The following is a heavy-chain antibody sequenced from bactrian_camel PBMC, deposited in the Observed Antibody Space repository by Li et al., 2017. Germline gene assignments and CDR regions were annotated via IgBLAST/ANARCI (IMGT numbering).Heavy chain of an antibody. D-gene: IGHD6*01. J-gene: IGHJ4*01. V-gene: IGHV3S60*01. Sequence: HVQLVESGGGSVQPGGSLRLSCIVSGFTEDPRDTGWYRQGPRNECELVSSICTERETYYEDSVKGRFTISRDSAKNTVYLQMNNLQPEDTATYYCAEGRGSRGEHCYSLNYWGQGTQVTVS. CDR2: ICTERET. CDR1: GFTEDPRD. CDR3: AEGRGSRGEHCYSLNY.